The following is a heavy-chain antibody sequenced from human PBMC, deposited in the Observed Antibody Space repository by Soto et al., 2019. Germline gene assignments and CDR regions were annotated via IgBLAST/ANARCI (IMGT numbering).Heavy chain of an antibody. J-gene: IGHJ5*02. D-gene: IGHD2-2*01. CDR2: IYYSGST. CDR1: GGSISSYY. V-gene: IGHV4-59*08. Sequence: QVQLQESGPGLVKPSETLSLTCTVSGGSISSYYWSWIRQPPGKGLEWIGYIYYSGSTNYNPPLKSRVTIAVGTSKNPFSLTLSSVTAADTSVYYCARRYCSSTSCYNWFDPWGQGTLVTVSS. CDR3: ARRYCSSTSCYNWFDP.